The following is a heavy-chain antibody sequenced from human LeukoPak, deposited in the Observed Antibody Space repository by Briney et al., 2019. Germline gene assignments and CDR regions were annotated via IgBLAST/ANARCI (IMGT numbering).Heavy chain of an antibody. CDR2: INPNSGGT. D-gene: IGHD3-22*01. CDR1: GYTFTGYY. CDR3: ASSYYDRGPYYFDY. J-gene: IGHJ4*02. Sequence: ASVKVSCKASGYTFTGYYMHWVRQAPGQGLEWMGWINPNSGGTNYAQKFQGRVTITADKSTSTAYMELSSLRSEDTAVYYCASSYYDRGPYYFDYWGQGTLVTVSS. V-gene: IGHV1-2*02.